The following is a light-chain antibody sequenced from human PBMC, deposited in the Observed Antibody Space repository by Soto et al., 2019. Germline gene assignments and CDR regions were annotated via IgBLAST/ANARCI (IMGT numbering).Light chain of an antibody. J-gene: IGLJ2*01. Sequence: QSALTQPASVSGSPGQSLTISCTGTSSDVGGYNYVSWYQQHPGKASKLMIYDVSNRPSGVSNRFSCAKSGNTASLTISVLLAEDEADYYCSSYTSSSPLVFVGGTQLTAL. CDR1: SSDVGGYNY. CDR3: SSYTSSSPLV. CDR2: DVS. V-gene: IGLV2-14*01.